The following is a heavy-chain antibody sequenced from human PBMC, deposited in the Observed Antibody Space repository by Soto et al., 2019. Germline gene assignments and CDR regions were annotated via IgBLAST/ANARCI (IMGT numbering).Heavy chain of an antibody. CDR3: ARRAYYDSSGYYGDAFDI. Sequence: SETLSLTCTGSGGSISSYYWSWIRQPPGKGLEWIGYIYYSGSTNYNPSLKSRVTISVDTSKNQFSLKLSSVTAADTAVYYCARRAYYDSSGYYGDAFDIWGQGTMVTVS. CDR1: GGSISSYY. J-gene: IGHJ3*02. V-gene: IGHV4-59*01. D-gene: IGHD3-22*01. CDR2: IYYSGST.